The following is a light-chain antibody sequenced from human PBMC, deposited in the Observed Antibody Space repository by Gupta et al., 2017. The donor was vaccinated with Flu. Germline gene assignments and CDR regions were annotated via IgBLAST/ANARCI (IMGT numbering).Light chain of an antibody. Sequence: VVMSHSPLSLSVTLGQAASISCRSSQSPVYKNGITYLPWFQQRPGQSPRRLIYEVSNRDSGGPDRFSGSRSVTDFTLKISRVEAPDVGVYYCMRGKHPWTFGQGTRLEI. J-gene: IGKJ2*02. CDR3: MRGKHPWT. CDR1: QSPVYKNGITY. CDR2: EVS. V-gene: IGKV2-30*01.